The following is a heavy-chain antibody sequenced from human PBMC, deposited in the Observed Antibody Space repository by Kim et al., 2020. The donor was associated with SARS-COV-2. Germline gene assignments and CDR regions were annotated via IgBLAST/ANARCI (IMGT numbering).Heavy chain of an antibody. CDR2: ISSSSYT. CDR1: GFTFSDYY. Sequence: GGSLRLSCAASGFTFSDYYMSWIRQAPGKGLEWVSYISSSSYTNYADSVKGRFTISRDNAKNSLYLQMNSLRAEDTAVYYCAGWSSGYYSSFDYWGQGTLVTVSS. J-gene: IGHJ4*02. CDR3: AGWSSGYYSSFDY. V-gene: IGHV3-11*06. D-gene: IGHD3-22*01.